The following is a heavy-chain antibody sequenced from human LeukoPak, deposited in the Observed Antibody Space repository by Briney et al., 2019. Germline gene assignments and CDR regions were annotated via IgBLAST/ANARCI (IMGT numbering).Heavy chain of an antibody. D-gene: IGHD2-15*01. CDR1: GSTFSTYA. Sequence: PGGSLRLSCEASGSTFSTYAMSWVRQAPGKGLEWVSSFSGSGGGTYYADSVKGRFTISRDNSKNTLYLQMNSLRAEDTAIYYCARSGLNRFDYWGQGTLVTVSS. CDR3: ARSGLNRFDY. J-gene: IGHJ4*02. V-gene: IGHV3-23*01. CDR2: FSGSGGGT.